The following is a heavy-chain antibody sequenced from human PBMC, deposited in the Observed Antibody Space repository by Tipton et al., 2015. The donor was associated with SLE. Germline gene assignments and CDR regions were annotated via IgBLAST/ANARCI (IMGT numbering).Heavy chain of an antibody. CDR2: IHTSGTT. Sequence: LRLSCTVSGGAISTGSYYWSWIRQPAGKGLEWIGHIHTSGTTNYNPSLKSRVTLSVDTSKNQFSLKLSSVTAADTAVFYCAKGSGWYKDWGQGILVTVSS. V-gene: IGHV4-61*09. CDR1: GGAISTGSYY. D-gene: IGHD6-19*01. J-gene: IGHJ4*02. CDR3: AKGSGWYKD.